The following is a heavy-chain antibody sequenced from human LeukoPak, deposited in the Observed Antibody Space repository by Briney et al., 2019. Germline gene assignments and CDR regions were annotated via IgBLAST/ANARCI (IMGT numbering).Heavy chain of an antibody. CDR1: GGSFSGYY. Sequence: SETLSLTCAVYGGSFSGYYWSWICQPPGKGLEWIGEINHSGSTNYNPSLKSRVTISVDTSKNQFSLKLSSVTAADTAVYYCARGGAAAGYYYYYYGMDVWGQGTTVTVSS. V-gene: IGHV4-34*01. CDR3: ARGGAAAGYYYYYYGMDV. CDR2: INHSGST. D-gene: IGHD6-13*01. J-gene: IGHJ6*02.